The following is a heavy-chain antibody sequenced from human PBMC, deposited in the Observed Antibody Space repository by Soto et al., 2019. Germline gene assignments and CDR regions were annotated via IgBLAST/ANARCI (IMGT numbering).Heavy chain of an antibody. CDR1: GFTFSNAW. CDR3: TTPRAYGVLYYFDY. CDR2: IKSKTDGGTT. Sequence: GGSLRLSCAASGFTFSNAWMSWVRQAPGKGLEWVGRIKSKTDGGTTDYAAPVKGRFTISRDDSKNTLYLQMNSLKTEDTAVYYCTTPRAYGVLYYFDYWGQGTLVTVSS. D-gene: IGHD4-17*01. V-gene: IGHV3-15*01. J-gene: IGHJ4*02.